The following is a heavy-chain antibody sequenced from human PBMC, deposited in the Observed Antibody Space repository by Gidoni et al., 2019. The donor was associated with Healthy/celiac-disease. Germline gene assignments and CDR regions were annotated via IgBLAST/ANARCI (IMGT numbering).Heavy chain of an antibody. CDR1: GFPFTVCA. D-gene: IGHD6-13*01. V-gene: IGHV3-23*01. J-gene: IGHJ4*02. CDR2: ISGSGGST. CDR3: AKAISRYSSSWYYFDY. Sequence: EVQLLASGGGSVQPGRSLRLSCDVSGFPFTVCAMGWVRQAPGKGLGWVSGISGSGGSTYYADSVKGRFTISRDNSKNTLYLQMNSLRAEDTAVYYCAKAISRYSSSWYYFDYWGQGTLVTVSS.